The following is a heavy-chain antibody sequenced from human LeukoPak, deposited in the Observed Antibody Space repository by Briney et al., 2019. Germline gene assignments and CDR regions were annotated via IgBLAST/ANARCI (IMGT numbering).Heavy chain of an antibody. J-gene: IGHJ3*02. CDR3: ARVKKGYYDSSGAFDI. D-gene: IGHD3-22*01. CDR2: IKQDGSEK. V-gene: IGHV3-7*01. Sequence: PGGSLRLSCAASGFTFSSYWMSWVRQAPGKGLEWVANIKQDGSEKYYVDSVKGRFTISRDNAKNSLYLQMNSLRAEDTAVYYCARVKKGYYDSSGAFDIWGQGTMVTVSS. CDR1: GFTFSSYW.